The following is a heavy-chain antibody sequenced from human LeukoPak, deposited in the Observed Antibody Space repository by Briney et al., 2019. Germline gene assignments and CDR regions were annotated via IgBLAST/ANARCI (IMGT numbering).Heavy chain of an antibody. Sequence: SQTLSLTRTVSGGSISSGGYYWSRIRQHPGKGLEWIGYIYYSGSTYYNPSLKSRVTISVDTSKNQFSLKLSSVTAADTAVYYCARVSIPNWFDPWGQGTLVTVSS. D-gene: IGHD2-21*01. CDR1: GGSISSGGYY. CDR2: IYYSGST. J-gene: IGHJ5*02. V-gene: IGHV4-31*03. CDR3: ARVSIPNWFDP.